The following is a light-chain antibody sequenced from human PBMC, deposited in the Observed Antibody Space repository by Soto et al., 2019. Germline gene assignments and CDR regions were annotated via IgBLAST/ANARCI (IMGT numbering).Light chain of an antibody. J-gene: IGLJ1*01. CDR2: EVS. V-gene: IGLV2-14*01. CDR1: SSDVGGYNY. Sequence: QSALTQPASVSGSPGQSITIFCTGTSSDVGGYNYVSWYQQHPGKAPKLMIYEVSNRPSGVSNRFSGSKSGNTASLTISGLQAEDEADYYCSSYISSSIDYVFGIRTKVTVL. CDR3: SSYISSSIDYV.